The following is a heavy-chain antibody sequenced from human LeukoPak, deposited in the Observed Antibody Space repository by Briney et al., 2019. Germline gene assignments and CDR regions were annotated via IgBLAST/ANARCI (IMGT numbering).Heavy chain of an antibody. J-gene: IGHJ4*02. CDR2: IGTTGDT. V-gene: IGHV3-13*01. Sequence: GGSLRLSFEAAGFTFSGYDMHWVRQATGKGLGWVSAIGTTGDTYYSDSVRGRFTISRENAKNSLDPQMNSLRAGDTAVYYCARSPSYSSSWYALDSWGQGTLVTVSS. D-gene: IGHD6-13*01. CDR1: GFTFSGYD. CDR3: ARSPSYSSSWYALDS.